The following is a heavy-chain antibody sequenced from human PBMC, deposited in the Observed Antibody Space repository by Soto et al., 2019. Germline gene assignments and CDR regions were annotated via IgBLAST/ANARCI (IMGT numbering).Heavy chain of an antibody. Sequence: EVQLLESGGGLVQPGGSLRLSCGASGFTFSDNAMTWVRHAPGKGLEWVSSISDDGDRTYYADSVKGRFTISRDNSKNTLFLQMSSLGAEDTAVYYCAKSLSTAVNYGLDVWGQGTSVTVYS. CDR3: AKSLSTAVNYGLDV. V-gene: IGHV3-23*01. D-gene: IGHD2-2*01. CDR2: ISDDGDRT. J-gene: IGHJ6*02. CDR1: GFTFSDNA.